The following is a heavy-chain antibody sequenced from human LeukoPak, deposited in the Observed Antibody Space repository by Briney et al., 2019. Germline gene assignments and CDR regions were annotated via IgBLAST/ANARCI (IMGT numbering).Heavy chain of an antibody. CDR3: AGKPYGSGTYYNNWFDP. J-gene: IGHJ5*02. D-gene: IGHD3-10*01. V-gene: IGHV3-30*03. Sequence: PGRSLRLSCAGSGFTLNTYGMHWVRQPPGKGLEWVAVISNDGGNRFYADSVKGRFTISRDNSENTVHLQMDSLRPEDTAVYYCAGKPYGSGTYYNNWFDPWGQGTLVTVSS. CDR2: ISNDGGNR. CDR1: GFTLNTYG.